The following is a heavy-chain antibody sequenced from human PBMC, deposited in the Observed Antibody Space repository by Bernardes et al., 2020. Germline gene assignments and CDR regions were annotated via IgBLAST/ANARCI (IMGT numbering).Heavy chain of an antibody. Sequence: GGSLRLSCAASGFTFDDYAMHWVRQAPGKGLEWVSGISWNSGSIGYADSVKGRFTISRDNAKNSLYLQMNSLRAEDTALYYCAKDMGYDSSGYYDGGYFQHWGQGTLVTVSS. J-gene: IGHJ1*01. CDR1: GFTFDDYA. V-gene: IGHV3-9*01. CDR2: ISWNSGSI. D-gene: IGHD3-22*01. CDR3: AKDMGYDSSGYYDGGYFQH.